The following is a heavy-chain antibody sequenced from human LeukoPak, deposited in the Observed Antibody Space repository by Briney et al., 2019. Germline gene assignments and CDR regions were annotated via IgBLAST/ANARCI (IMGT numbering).Heavy chain of an antibody. D-gene: IGHD6-25*01. CDR2: ISSSGSPI. CDR1: GFTFSSYS. V-gene: IGHV3-48*01. J-gene: IGHJ4*02. CDR3: ARGVGSAWPNFDY. Sequence: GGSLRLSCAASGFTFSSYSLNWVRQAPGKGLEWVSYISSSGSPIYYADSVKGRFTISRDNAKNSLYLQMNSLRAEDTAVYYCARGVGSAWPNFDYWGQGTLVTVSS.